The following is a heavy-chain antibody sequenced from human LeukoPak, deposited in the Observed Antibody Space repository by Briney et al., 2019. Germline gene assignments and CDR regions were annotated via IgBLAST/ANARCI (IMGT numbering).Heavy chain of an antibody. D-gene: IGHD1-26*01. CDR1: GGSISSGGYY. V-gene: IGHV4-31*03. CDR3: ARDRSGSYYGFDY. CDR2: IYYSGST. J-gene: IGHJ4*02. Sequence: PSQTLSLTCTVSGGSISSGGYYWSWLRQHPGKGLEWIGYIYYSGSTYYNPSLKSRVTISVDTSKNQFSLKLSSVTAADTAVYYCARDRSGSYYGFDYWGQGTLVTVSS.